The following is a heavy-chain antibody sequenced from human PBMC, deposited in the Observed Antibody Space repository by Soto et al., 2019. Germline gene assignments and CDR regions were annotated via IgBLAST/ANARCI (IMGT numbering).Heavy chain of an antibody. CDR1: GYTFASYG. CDR2: ISGYSGNT. D-gene: IGHD2-15*01. CDR3: ARDCNGGMCYPFY. J-gene: IGHJ4*02. Sequence: QVQLVQSGAEMKKPGASVKVSCKASGYTFASYGISWVRQAPGQGLEWMGWISGYSGNTNYAQRLQGRVTMTTDTSTNTAYMELRSLRSDDTAVYYCARDCNGGMCYPFYWGQGTLVTVSS. V-gene: IGHV1-18*04.